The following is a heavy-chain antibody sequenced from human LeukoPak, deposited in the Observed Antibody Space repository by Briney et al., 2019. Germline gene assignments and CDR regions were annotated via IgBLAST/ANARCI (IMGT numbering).Heavy chain of an antibody. CDR2: ISSSSSYI. CDR1: GFTFSSYS. Sequence: GGSLRLSCAASGFTFSSYSMYWVRQAPGKGLEWVSSISSSSSYIYYADSVKGRFTISRDNAKNSLYLQMNSLRAEDTAVYYCARGLRIAVAAVAFDIWGQGTMVTVSS. V-gene: IGHV3-21*01. J-gene: IGHJ3*02. D-gene: IGHD6-19*01. CDR3: ARGLRIAVAAVAFDI.